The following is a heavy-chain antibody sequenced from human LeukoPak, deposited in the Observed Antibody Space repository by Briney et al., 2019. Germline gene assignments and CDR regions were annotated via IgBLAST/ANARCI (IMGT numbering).Heavy chain of an antibody. CDR3: AREARGSGYYYPDY. V-gene: IGHV4-59*01. CDR1: GGSISSYY. D-gene: IGHD3-22*01. J-gene: IGHJ4*02. Sequence: SETLSLTCAVSGGSISSYYWSWIRQPPGKGLEWIGYIYYSGSTNYNPSLKSRVTISVDTSKNQLSLKLSSVTAADTAVYYCAREARGSGYYYPDYWGQGTLVTVSS. CDR2: IYYSGST.